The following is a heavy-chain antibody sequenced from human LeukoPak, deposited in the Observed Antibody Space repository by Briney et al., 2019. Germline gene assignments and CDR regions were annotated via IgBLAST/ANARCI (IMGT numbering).Heavy chain of an antibody. CDR1: GFTFSSCV. CDR2: ISTSGGST. J-gene: IGHJ4*02. V-gene: IGHV3-23*01. D-gene: IGHD4-17*01. Sequence: GGSLRLSCAASGFTFSSCVMNWVRQAPGKGLEWVSGISTSGGSTYYADSVKGRFTISRDNSKNTLHLQMNSLRAEDTAVYYCARRNTGIDYWGQGTQVTVSS. CDR3: ARRNTGIDY.